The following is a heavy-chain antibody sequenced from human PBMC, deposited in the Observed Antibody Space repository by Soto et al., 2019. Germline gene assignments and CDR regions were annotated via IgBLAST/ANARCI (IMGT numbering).Heavy chain of an antibody. D-gene: IGHD2-2*01. CDR2: INHSGST. V-gene: IGHV4-34*01. CDR3: ARGVVPAKDLDY. Sequence: SETLSLTCAVYGGSFSGYYWSWIRQPPGKGLEWIGEINHSGSTNYNPSLKSRVTISVDTSKNQFSLKLSSVTAADTSVYYCARGVVPAKDLDYWGQGTLVIVSS. CDR1: GGSFSGYY. J-gene: IGHJ4*02.